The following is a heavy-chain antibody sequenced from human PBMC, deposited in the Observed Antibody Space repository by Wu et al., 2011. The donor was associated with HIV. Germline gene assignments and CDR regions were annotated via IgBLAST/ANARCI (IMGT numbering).Heavy chain of an antibody. D-gene: IGHD3-10*01. J-gene: IGHJ5*02. Sequence: QVQLVQSGAEVKKPGSSVKVSCKASGGTFRYAINWVRQAPGQGLEWMGGIIPIFGTAKYAQKFQGRVTITADKSTSTAYMELSSLTSEDTAVYYCTIGRGSRPRFDPWGQGTLVTVSS. V-gene: IGHV1-69*14. CDR3: TIGRGSRPRFDP. CDR1: GGTFRYA. CDR2: IIPIFGTA.